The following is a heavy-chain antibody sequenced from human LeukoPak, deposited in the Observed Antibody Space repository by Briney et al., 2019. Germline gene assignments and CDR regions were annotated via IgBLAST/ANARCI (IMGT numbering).Heavy chain of an antibody. CDR2: IYPGDSDT. CDR1: GYSFTSYC. Sequence: GESLKISCKGSGYSFTSYCIGWVRQMPAKGQEWIGIIYPGDSDTRYSPSFQGQVTISADKSISTAYRQWSSLKASDTAMYYCARQTVTTNPKYYYYYYGMDVWGQGTTVTVSS. D-gene: IGHD4-17*01. V-gene: IGHV5-51*01. CDR3: ARQTVTTNPKYYYYYYGMDV. J-gene: IGHJ6*02.